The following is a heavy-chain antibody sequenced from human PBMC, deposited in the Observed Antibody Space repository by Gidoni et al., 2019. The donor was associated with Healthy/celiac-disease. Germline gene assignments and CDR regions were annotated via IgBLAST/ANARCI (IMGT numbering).Heavy chain of an antibody. J-gene: IGHJ6*03. V-gene: IGHV3-74*01. CDR3: ARSGYYYYYMDV. Sequence: EVQLVESGGGLVQPGGFLRLSCAASGFTFSSYWMHWVRQAPGKGLVWVSRINSDGSSTSDADSVKGRFTISRDNAKNTLYLQMNSLRAEDTAVYYCARSGYYYYYMDVWGKGTTVTVSS. D-gene: IGHD3-10*01. CDR2: INSDGSST. CDR1: GFTFSSYW.